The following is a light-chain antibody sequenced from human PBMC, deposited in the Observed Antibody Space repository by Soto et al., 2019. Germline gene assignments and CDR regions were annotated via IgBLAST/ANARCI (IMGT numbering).Light chain of an antibody. CDR2: EVS. V-gene: IGLV2-8*01. Sequence: QSALTQPPSASGSPGQSVAISCTGTSSDVGGYNYVSWYQQHPGKAPKLLVYEVSKRPSGVPERFSGSNSGNTASLTVSGLQAEDEADYYCTSYAGNYIWVFGGGTKLTVL. J-gene: IGLJ3*02. CDR1: SSDVGGYNY. CDR3: TSYAGNYIWV.